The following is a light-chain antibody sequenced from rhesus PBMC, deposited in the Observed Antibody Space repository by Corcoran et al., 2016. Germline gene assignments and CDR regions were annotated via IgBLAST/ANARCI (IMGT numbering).Light chain of an antibody. V-gene: IGKV1-21*01. J-gene: IGKJ1*01. CDR2: KAS. CDR3: QQYNSAPPT. Sequence: DIQMTQSPSSLSASVGDRVTITCRASQGISSWLVWYQQKPGKAPKLLIYKASSLQSGVPSRVSGSGSGTDFTLNISSLQPEDSAIYYCQQYNSAPPTFGQGTKVEIK. CDR1: QGISSW.